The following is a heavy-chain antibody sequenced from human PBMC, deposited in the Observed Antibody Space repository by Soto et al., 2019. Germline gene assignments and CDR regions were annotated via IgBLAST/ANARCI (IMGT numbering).Heavy chain of an antibody. CDR2: ISSSSSTI. CDR3: VRISILASSQAY. D-gene: IGHD2-2*02. CDR1: GFSFSTYS. V-gene: IGHV3-48*02. Sequence: EVQLVESGGGLVQPGGSLRLSCTGSGFSFSTYSMNWVRQAPGKGLEWLSYISSSSSTILYADSVKGRFTISRDNGKNSVFLHMDSLRDEDPAVYYCVRISILASSQAYWGRGTMVAVSS. J-gene: IGHJ4*02.